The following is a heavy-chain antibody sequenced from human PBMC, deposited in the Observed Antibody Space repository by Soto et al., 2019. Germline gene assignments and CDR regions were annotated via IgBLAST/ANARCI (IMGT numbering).Heavy chain of an antibody. CDR1: GFTFSSYS. Sequence: LRLSFAASGFTFSSYSMNWVRQAPGKGLEWVSSISSSSSYIYYADSVKGRFTISRDNAKNSLYLQMNSLRAEDTAVYYCARGPSSWPSHFDYWGQGTLVTVSS. J-gene: IGHJ4*02. D-gene: IGHD6-13*01. CDR2: ISSSSSYI. CDR3: ARGPSSWPSHFDY. V-gene: IGHV3-21*01.